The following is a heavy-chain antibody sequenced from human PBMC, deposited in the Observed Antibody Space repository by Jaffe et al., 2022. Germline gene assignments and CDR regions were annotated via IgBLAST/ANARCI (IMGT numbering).Heavy chain of an antibody. V-gene: IGHV3-15*01. CDR1: GFTFSNAW. D-gene: IGHD6-13*01. CDR2: IKSKTDGGTT. CDR3: TTVIRGVGSSSWYYFDY. Sequence: EVQLVESGGGLVKPGGSLRLSCAASGFTFSNAWMSWVRQAPGKGLEWVGRIKSKTDGGTTDYAAPVKGRFTISRDDSKNTLYLQMNSLKTEDTAVYYCTTVIRGVGSSSWYYFDYWGQGTLVTVSS. J-gene: IGHJ4*02.